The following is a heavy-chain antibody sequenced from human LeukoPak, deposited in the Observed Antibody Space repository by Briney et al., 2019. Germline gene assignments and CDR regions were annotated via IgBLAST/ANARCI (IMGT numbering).Heavy chain of an antibody. J-gene: IGHJ4*02. CDR1: GFTFSSTW. V-gene: IGHV3-74*01. D-gene: IGHD3-16*01. CDR2: IHSDGSTT. CDR3: VRDRYYVPDY. Sequence: GGSLRLSCAASGFTFSSTWMHWFRQVPGKGPVWVPRIHSDGSTTIYADSVKGRFTISRDNARNTLYLQMNSLRAEDTAVYYCVRDRYYVPDYWGQGTLVTVSS.